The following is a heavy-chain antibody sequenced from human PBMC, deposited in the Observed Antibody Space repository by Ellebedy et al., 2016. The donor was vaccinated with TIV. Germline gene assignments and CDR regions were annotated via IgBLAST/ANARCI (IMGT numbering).Heavy chain of an antibody. CDR2: IYSGGST. V-gene: IGHV3-53*01. CDR1: GFTVSSNY. CDR3: ARGGGYYYYGMDV. D-gene: IGHD4-23*01. Sequence: PGGSLRLSCAASGFTVSSNYMSWVRQAPGRGLEWVSVIYSGGSTYYADSVKGRFTISRDNSKNTLYLQMNSLRAEDTAVYYCARGGGYYYYGMDVWGQGTTVTVSS. J-gene: IGHJ6*02.